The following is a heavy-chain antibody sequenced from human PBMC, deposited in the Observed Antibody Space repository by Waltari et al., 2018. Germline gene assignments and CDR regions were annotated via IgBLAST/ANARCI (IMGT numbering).Heavy chain of an antibody. CDR2: MKPNSGNT. Sequence: VQLVQSGAEVKKPGASVKVSCKASGSTFTSHDINWVRQANGQGLEWMGWMKPNSGNTGYAQKFQGRVTMTRNTSISTAYMELSSLRSEDTAVYYCARDPPTVDFWSGYSAFDIWGQGTMVTVSS. CDR1: GSTFTSHD. D-gene: IGHD3-3*01. J-gene: IGHJ3*02. CDR3: ARDPPTVDFWSGYSAFDI. V-gene: IGHV1-8*01.